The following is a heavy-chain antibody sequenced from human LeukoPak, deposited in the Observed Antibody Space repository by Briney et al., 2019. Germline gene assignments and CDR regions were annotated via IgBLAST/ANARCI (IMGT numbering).Heavy chain of an antibody. V-gene: IGHV1-2*06. CDR2: INPNSGGT. Sequence: GASVKVSCKASGYTFTGYYMHWVRQAPGQGLQWMGRINPNSGGTNYAQKFQGRVTMTRDTSISTAYMELSRPRSDATAVYYCARGEQLSSDYWGQGTLVTVSS. D-gene: IGHD6-13*01. CDR1: GYTFTGYY. J-gene: IGHJ4*02. CDR3: ARGEQLSSDY.